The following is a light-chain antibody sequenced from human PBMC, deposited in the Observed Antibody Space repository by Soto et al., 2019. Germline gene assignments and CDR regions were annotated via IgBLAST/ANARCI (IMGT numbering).Light chain of an antibody. Sequence: IQLTQSQSSLSASVGERVTITCRASQDIDNYLNWYQHRPGEAPKLLIYAASYLETGVPARFSGSGSGTDFSFTITSLQPEDSATYYCQQYDTRPTMTFGQGTRLEIK. J-gene: IGKJ5*01. CDR1: QDIDNY. CDR2: AAS. V-gene: IGKV1-33*01. CDR3: QQYDTRPTMT.